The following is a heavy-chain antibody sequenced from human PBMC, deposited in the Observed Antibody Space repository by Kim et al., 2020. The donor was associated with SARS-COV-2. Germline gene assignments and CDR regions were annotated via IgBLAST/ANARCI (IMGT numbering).Heavy chain of an antibody. Sequence: ASVKVSCKASGYTFTSYGISWVRQAPGQGLEWMGWISAYNGNKNYAQKLQGRVTMTTDTSTSTAYMELRSLRSDDTAVYYCARWGYSGSYYVLFDYWGQGTLVTVSS. D-gene: IGHD1-26*01. V-gene: IGHV1-18*04. J-gene: IGHJ4*02. CDR3: ARWGYSGSYYVLFDY. CDR1: GYTFTSYG. CDR2: ISAYNGNK.